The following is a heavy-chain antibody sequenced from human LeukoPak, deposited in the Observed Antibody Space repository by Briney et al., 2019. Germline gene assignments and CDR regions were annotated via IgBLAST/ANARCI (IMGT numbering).Heavy chain of an antibody. Sequence: SETLSLTCSVSGDSIGTSGYYWSWIRQHPGTGLEWIAYIHYIGNTYYNPSLESRVTMSVDTSSNQFSLNVASVTAADTAVYYCARVRDDYFFDYWGQGILVTVSS. CDR1: GDSIGTSGYY. V-gene: IGHV4-31*03. CDR3: ARVRDDYFFDY. CDR2: IHYIGNT. D-gene: IGHD3-3*01. J-gene: IGHJ4*02.